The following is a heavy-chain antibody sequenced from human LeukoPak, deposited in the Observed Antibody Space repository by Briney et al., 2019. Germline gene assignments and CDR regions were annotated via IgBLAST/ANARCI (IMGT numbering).Heavy chain of an antibody. D-gene: IGHD2-21*01. J-gene: IGHJ4*02. CDR1: GFTFSSYW. CDR3: ARDRGDSKFYYFDY. V-gene: IGHV3-7*01. CDR2: IKQDGSEK. Sequence: GSLRLSCAASGFTFSSYWMSWVRQAPGKGLEWVANIKQDGSEKYYVDSVKGRFTISRDNAKNSLYLQMNGLRAEDTAVYYCARDRGDSKFYYFDYWGQGTLVTVSS.